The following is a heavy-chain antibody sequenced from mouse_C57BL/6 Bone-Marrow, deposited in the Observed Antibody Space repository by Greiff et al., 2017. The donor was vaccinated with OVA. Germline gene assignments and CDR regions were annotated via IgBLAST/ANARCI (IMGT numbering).Heavy chain of an antibody. CDR2: ISNGGGST. Sequence: EVQRVESGGGLVQPGGSLKLSCAASGFTFSDYYMSWVRQTPEKRLEWVAYISNGGGSTYYPDTVKGRFTITRDNAKNTLYLQMSRLKSEDTALYYCARPYYSNYGWFAYWGQGTLVTVSA. CDR3: ARPYYSNYGWFAY. CDR1: GFTFSDYY. V-gene: IGHV5-12*01. J-gene: IGHJ3*01. D-gene: IGHD2-5*01.